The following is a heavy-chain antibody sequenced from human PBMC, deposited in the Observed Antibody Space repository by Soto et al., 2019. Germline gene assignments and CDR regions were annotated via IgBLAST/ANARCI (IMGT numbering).Heavy chain of an antibody. CDR1: GFTFSSYG. D-gene: IGHD3-10*01. CDR3: ARDFTTMVRGVIHYYYYGMDV. CDR2: IWYDGSNK. J-gene: IGHJ6*02. Sequence: GGSLRLSCAASGFTFSSYGMHWVRQAPGKGLEWVAVIWYDGSNKYYADSVKGRFTISRDNSKNTLYLQMNSLRAEDTAVYYCARDFTTMVRGVIHYYYYGMDVWGQGTTVTVSS. V-gene: IGHV3-33*01.